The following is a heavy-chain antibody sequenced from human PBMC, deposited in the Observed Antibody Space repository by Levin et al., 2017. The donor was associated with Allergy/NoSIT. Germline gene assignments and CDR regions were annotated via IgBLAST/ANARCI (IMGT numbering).Heavy chain of an antibody. CDR1: GFTYTSFW. Sequence: HSGGSLRLSCAASGFTYTSFWMAWVRQAPGKGLEWVANIKQDGSETYYVDSVKGRFTISRDNAKNSVYLQMNSLRVDDTAVYYCAREEGWGYHYGMDVWGQGTTVTVSS. CDR2: IKQDGSET. CDR3: AREEGWGYHYGMDV. J-gene: IGHJ6*02. V-gene: IGHV3-7*01. D-gene: IGHD3-16*02.